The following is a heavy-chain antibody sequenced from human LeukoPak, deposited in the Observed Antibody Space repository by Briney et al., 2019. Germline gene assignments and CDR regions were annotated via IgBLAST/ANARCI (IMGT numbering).Heavy chain of an antibody. Sequence: PSETLSLTCSVSGGSINTYYWSWIRRPPGKGLEWIGYIYYSGSTNYNPSLKSRATISVDTSKNQFSLRLNSVTAADTAVYYCARAGAGGGDFDYWGQGTLVTVSS. V-gene: IGHV4-59*01. D-gene: IGHD2-21*01. CDR3: ARAGAGGGDFDY. J-gene: IGHJ4*02. CDR2: IYYSGST. CDR1: GGSINTYY.